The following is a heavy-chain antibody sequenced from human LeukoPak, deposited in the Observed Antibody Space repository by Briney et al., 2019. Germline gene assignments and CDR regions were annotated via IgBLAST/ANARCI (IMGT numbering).Heavy chain of an antibody. CDR1: GFTFNNYA. CDR2: ISYNGNDK. D-gene: IGHD6-13*01. CDR3: ARGDYGSTWYDFFFDY. Sequence: PGGPLRLSCAATGFTFNNYALHWVRQPPGKGLEWVSVISYNGNDKYYTDSVKGRFTISRDNSNNTLYLQMNSLRGEDTAVYYCARGDYGSTWYDFFFDYWGQGILVTVSS. V-gene: IGHV3-30-3*01. J-gene: IGHJ4*02.